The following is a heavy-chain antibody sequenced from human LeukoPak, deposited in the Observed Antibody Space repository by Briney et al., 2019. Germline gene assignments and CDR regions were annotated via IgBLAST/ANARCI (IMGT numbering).Heavy chain of an antibody. CDR3: ARGISGSIPYAMDV. J-gene: IGHJ6*02. Sequence: PGGSLRLSCAASGFIFSSYGMDWVRQAPGKGLEWVSYISGSSITIHYADSVKGRFTISRDNAKNSLYLQMNSLRDEDTAVYYCARGISGSIPYAMDVWGQGTTVTVSS. D-gene: IGHD1-26*01. CDR1: GFIFSSYG. CDR2: ISGSSITI. V-gene: IGHV3-48*02.